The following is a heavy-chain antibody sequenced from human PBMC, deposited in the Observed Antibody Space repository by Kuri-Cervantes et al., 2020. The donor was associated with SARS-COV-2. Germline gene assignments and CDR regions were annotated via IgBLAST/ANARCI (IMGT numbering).Heavy chain of an antibody. CDR3: AAERYEWLAYAYYFDL. D-gene: IGHD6-19*01. J-gene: IGHJ4*02. CDR2: ISYDETYK. V-gene: IGHV3-30*03. Sequence: GGSLRLSCAASGFTVSSNYMSWVRQAPGKGLEWVALISYDETYKYYADSVEGRFTISRDNSENTLYLQMNSLRAEDTAMYYCAAERYEWLAYAYYFDLWGQGTLVTVSS. CDR1: GFTVSSNY.